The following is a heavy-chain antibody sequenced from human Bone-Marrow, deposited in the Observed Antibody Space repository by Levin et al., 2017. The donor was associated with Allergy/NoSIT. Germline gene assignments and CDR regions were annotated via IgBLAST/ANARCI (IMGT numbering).Heavy chain of an antibody. CDR1: GFTFSSYG. D-gene: IGHD3-10*01. J-gene: IGHJ4*02. CDR3: ARGYYYRSGSYYTPLNY. V-gene: IGHV3-33*01. Sequence: GGSLRLSCAASGFTFSSYGMHWVRQAPGKGLEWVALIWYDGSNKYYADSVKGRFTISRDNSENTLYLQMKSLRAEDTAVYYCARGYYYRSGSYYTPLNYWGQGALVTVSS. CDR2: IWYDGSNK.